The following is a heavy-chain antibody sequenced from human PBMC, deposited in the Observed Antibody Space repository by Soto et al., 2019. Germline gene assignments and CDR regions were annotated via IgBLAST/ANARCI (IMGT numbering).Heavy chain of an antibody. CDR1: GYTFTSYY. CDR3: ARDGYCSSTSCYQGSYYYGMDV. V-gene: IGHV1-46*01. CDR2: INPSGGST. Sequence: GASVKVSCKASGYTFTSYYMHWVRQAPGQGLEWMGIINPSGGSTSYAQKFQGRVTMTRDTSTSTVYMELSSLRSDDTAVYYCARDGYCSSTSCYQGSYYYGMDVWGQGTKVTVSS. J-gene: IGHJ6*02. D-gene: IGHD2-2*03.